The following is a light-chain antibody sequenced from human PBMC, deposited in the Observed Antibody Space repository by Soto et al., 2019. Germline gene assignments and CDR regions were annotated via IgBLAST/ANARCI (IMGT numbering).Light chain of an antibody. CDR3: QQLYRYPIT. CDR2: SAS. J-gene: IGKJ5*01. CDR1: QGISNS. V-gene: IGKV1-9*01. Sequence: DVQLTQSPSFMSLSAEDRVTITCRASQGISNSLAWYKQKPGKAPKLLIYSASTLQSGVPSRFRGGFSGTEFTLTISSLQPEDFETYYCQQLYRYPITFGQGTRLEIK.